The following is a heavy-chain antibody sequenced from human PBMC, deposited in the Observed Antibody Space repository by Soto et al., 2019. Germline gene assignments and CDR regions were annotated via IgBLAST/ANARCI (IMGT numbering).Heavy chain of an antibody. V-gene: IGHV5-51*01. CDR2: IYPGNSNT. Sequence: LKICCKGSGYCFSIHWVAWLRQMPLKGLEWVGIIYPGNSNTMYSPSFQGQVTISADTALSTTYLQWDTLKPSDTAIYFCASDSHCDGGNCPMSGCDRWGQGTMVTVSS. D-gene: IGHD2-15*01. J-gene: IGHJ4*03. CDR1: GYCFSIHW. CDR3: ASDSHCDGGNCPMSGCDR.